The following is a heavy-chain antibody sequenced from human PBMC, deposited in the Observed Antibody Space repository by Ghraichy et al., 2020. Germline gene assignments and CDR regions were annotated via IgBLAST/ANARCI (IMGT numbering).Heavy chain of an antibody. CDR1: GFTVSSNY. CDR2: IYSGGST. Sequence: GGSLRLSCAASGFTVSSNYMSWVRQAPGKGLEWVSVIYSGGSTYYADSVKGRFTISRDNSKNTLYLQMNSLRAEDTAVYYCASLRIQLWLFDYWGQGTLVTVSS. V-gene: IGHV3-66*01. J-gene: IGHJ4*02. CDR3: ASLRIQLWLFDY. D-gene: IGHD5-18*01.